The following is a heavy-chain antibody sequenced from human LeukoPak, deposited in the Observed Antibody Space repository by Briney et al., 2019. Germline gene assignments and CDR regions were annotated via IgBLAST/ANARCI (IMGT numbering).Heavy chain of an antibody. J-gene: IGHJ4*02. D-gene: IGHD3-10*01. CDR2: INYSVST. V-gene: IGHV4-39*01. CDR3: ARYVVYGSGKYYFDY. CDR1: GGSVSSTTYY. Sequence: SETLSLTYTVSGGSVSSTTYYWSWIRQPPGKGLEWIASINYSVSTYYNPSLKTRVTISVDTSENQFSLKLSSVTAADTAVYYCARYVVYGSGKYYFDYWGQGTLVTVSS.